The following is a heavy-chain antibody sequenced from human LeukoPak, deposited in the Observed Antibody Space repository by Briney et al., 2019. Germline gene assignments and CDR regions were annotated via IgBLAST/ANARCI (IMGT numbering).Heavy chain of an antibody. CDR1: EFTVSTNY. D-gene: IGHD3-10*01. J-gene: IGHJ4*02. CDR2: IYSAGSI. CDR3: ARSDGSGSYPVDY. V-gene: IGHV3-66*01. Sequence: GGSLRLSCAASEFTVSTNYMSWVRQAPGKGLEWVSVIYSAGSIYYADSVKGRFTISRDNSKNTLYLQMNSLRAEDTAVYYCARSDGSGSYPVDYWGQGALVTVSS.